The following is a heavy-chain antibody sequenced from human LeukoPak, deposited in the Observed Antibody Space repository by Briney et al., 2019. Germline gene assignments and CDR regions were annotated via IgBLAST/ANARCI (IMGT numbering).Heavy chain of an antibody. CDR1: GFTFSNHW. CDR3: TSDTVNTAVGIDY. CDR2: INSDGSNT. J-gene: IGHJ4*02. V-gene: IGHV3-74*01. Sequence: GGSLRPSCAASGFTFSNHWMHWVRQPPGKGLGWVSRINSDGSNTAYADSVKGRFTIYRDNAKNTLFLQMNSLRAEDTAVYYCTSDTVNTAVGIDYWGQGTLVTVSS. D-gene: IGHD5-18*01.